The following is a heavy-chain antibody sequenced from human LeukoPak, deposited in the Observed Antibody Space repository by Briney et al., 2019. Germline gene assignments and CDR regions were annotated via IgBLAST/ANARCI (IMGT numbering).Heavy chain of an antibody. CDR1: GGTFSSYA. CDR3: ARGRDIVATIENFDY. Sequence: SVKVSCKASGGTFSSYAISWVRQAPGQGLEWMGRIIPILGIANYAQKFQGRVTITADKSTSTAYMELSSLRSEDTAVYYCARGRDIVATIENFDYWGQGTLVTVSS. D-gene: IGHD5-12*01. V-gene: IGHV1-69*04. J-gene: IGHJ4*02. CDR2: IIPILGIA.